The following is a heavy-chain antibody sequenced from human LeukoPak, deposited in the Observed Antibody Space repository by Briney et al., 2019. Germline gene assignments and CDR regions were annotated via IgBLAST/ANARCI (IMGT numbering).Heavy chain of an antibody. CDR3: AKGGIHRGYYFYYMDV. J-gene: IGHJ6*03. CDR1: GFTFDDYA. Sequence: GRSLRLSCAASGFTFDDYAMHWARQAPGKGLEWVSGISWNSDKIGYADSVKGRFTISRDNAKNSLYLQMNSLRPEDTALYYCAKGGIHRGYYFYYMDVWGKGTTVTISS. V-gene: IGHV3-9*01. CDR2: ISWNSDKI. D-gene: IGHD2/OR15-2a*01.